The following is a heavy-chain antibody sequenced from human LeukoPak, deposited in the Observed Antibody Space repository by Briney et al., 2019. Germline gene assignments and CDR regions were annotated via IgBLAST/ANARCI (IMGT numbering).Heavy chain of an antibody. V-gene: IGHV3-7*01. CDR2: IKHDGSDK. Sequence: PGGSLRLSCAASGFTFMSHAMSWVRQAPGKGPEGVAIIKHDGSDKYCVDSVKGRFTISRDNAKNSLYLQMSSLRAEDTAVYYCARGGHRQKEFWGQGTLVTVSS. D-gene: IGHD3-10*01. CDR1: GFTFMSHA. CDR3: ARGGHRQKEF. J-gene: IGHJ4*02.